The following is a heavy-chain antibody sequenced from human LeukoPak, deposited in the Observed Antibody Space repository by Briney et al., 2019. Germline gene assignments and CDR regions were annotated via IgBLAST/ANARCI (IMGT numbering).Heavy chain of an antibody. CDR1: GFAFSSYS. CDR2: ISNNGGYT. Sequence: PGGSLRLSCAASGFAFSSYSMNWVRQAPGKGLDWVSAISNNGGYTYYADSVQGRFTISRDNSKSTLCLQMNSLRAEDTAVYYCAKQLGYCSDGSCYFPYWGQGTLVTVSS. V-gene: IGHV3-23*01. D-gene: IGHD2-15*01. J-gene: IGHJ4*02. CDR3: AKQLGYCSDGSCYFPY.